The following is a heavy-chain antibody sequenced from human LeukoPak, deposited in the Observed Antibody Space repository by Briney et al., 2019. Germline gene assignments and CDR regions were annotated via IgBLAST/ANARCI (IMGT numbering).Heavy chain of an antibody. CDR1: GFTFSPVW. CDR3: TRVGYIDEGIDY. V-gene: IGHV3-74*01. Sequence: GGSLRLSCAASGFTFSPVWMHWVRQAPGKGLMWVSHIINDGSYTTYADSVKGRFTISRDNAKNTVYLQMNSLRAEDTAIYYCTRVGYIDEGIDYWGQGTLVTVSS. CDR2: IINDGSYT. D-gene: IGHD5-24*01. J-gene: IGHJ4*02.